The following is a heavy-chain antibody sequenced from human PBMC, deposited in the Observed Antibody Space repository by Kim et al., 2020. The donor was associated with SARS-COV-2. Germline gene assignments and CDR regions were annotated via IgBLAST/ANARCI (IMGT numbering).Heavy chain of an antibody. J-gene: IGHJ5*02. CDR1: GFTFSSYS. CDR2: ISSSSSYI. CDR3: ARDLEWFGELLHNWFDP. D-gene: IGHD3-10*01. V-gene: IGHV3-21*01. Sequence: GGSLRLSCAASGFTFSSYSMNWVRQAPGKGLEWVSSISSSSSYIYYADSVKGRFTISRDNAKNSLYLQMNSLRAEDTAVYYCARDLEWFGELLHNWFDPWGQGTLVTVSS.